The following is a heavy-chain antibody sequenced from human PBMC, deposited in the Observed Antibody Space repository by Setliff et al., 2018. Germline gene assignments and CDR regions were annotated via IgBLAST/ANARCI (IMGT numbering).Heavy chain of an antibody. V-gene: IGHV3-7*01. J-gene: IGHJ4*02. CDR3: VRDGAGAFDY. D-gene: IGHD1-26*01. CDR2: INPDGSEK. CDR1: GFTYKNDW. Sequence: GGSLRLSCGASGFTYKNDWVSWVRQAPGKGLEWLASINPDGSEKYYVDSVKGRFTISRDNAKNSLSLQMNGLRAEDTSVYYCVRDGAGAFDYWGQGALVTVSS.